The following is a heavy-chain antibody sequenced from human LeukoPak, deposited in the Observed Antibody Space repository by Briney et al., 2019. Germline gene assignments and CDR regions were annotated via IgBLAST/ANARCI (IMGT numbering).Heavy chain of an antibody. Sequence: GALRLSCAASGFTFTTAWMSWVRQAPGKGLEWVGRIKSKTDGGTTDYAAPVKGRVSISRDDSINAVYLQMNSLKTDDTAVYYCSTDGPNAFDIWGQGTMVTVSS. CDR2: IKSKTDGGTT. J-gene: IGHJ3*02. CDR3: STDGPNAFDI. V-gene: IGHV3-15*01. CDR1: GFTFTTAW.